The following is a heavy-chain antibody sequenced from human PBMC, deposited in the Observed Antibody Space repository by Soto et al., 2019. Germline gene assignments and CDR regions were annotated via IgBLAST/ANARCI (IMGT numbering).Heavy chain of an antibody. Sequence: ASVKVSCKASGYTFTSYYMHWVRQAPGQGLEWMGIINPSGGSTSYAQKFQGRCTISSDNSKSTVYLQMSSLRAEDTAVYYCARDPLEYFVGRLDFWGQGTPVTVSS. CDR1: GYTFTSYY. D-gene: IGHD3-9*01. CDR3: ARDPLEYFVGRLDF. CDR2: INPSGGST. V-gene: IGHV1-46*01. J-gene: IGHJ4*02.